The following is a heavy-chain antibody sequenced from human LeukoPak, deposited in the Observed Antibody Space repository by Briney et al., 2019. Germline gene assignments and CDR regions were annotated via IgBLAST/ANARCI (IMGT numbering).Heavy chain of an antibody. CDR1: GGSISSYY. Sequence: SETLSLTCTVSGGSISSYYWSWIRLPPGKGLEWIGYLSKSGNTNYSPSLKSRVTIFGDTSKNQFFLKLSSVTAADTAVHYCARARYVNSFYAFDIWGQGTLVTVSS. CDR2: LSKSGNT. V-gene: IGHV4-59*01. D-gene: IGHD3-9*01. J-gene: IGHJ3*02. CDR3: ARARYVNSFYAFDI.